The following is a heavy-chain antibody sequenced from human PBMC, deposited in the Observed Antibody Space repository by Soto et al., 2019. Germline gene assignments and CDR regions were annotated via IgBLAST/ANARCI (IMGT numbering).Heavy chain of an antibody. D-gene: IGHD5-12*01. V-gene: IGHV3-30-3*01. J-gene: IGHJ3*02. CDR1: GFTFSSYA. CDR2: ISYDGSNK. Sequence: VQLVESGGGVVQPGRSLRLSCAASGFTFSSYAMHWVRQAPGKGLEWVAVISYDGSNKYYADSVKGRFTISRDNSKNTLYLQMNSLRAEDTAVYYCAREVTRPLEMATIGAFDIWGQGTMVTVSS. CDR3: AREVTRPLEMATIGAFDI.